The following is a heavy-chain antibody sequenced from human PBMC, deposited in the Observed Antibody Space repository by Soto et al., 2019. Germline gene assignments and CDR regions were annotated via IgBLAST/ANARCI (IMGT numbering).Heavy chain of an antibody. V-gene: IGHV3-30-3*01. CDR1: GFTFSTYS. CDR3: SRDGRAAGTFDY. CDR2: ISYSGGTI. D-gene: IGHD6-25*01. Sequence: QTGGSLRLSCAASGFTFSTYSMQWVRQAPDKGLEWLAVISYSGGTIFYADSVRGRFTISRDNSKNTLNLQMNSLRPGDTAVYYFSRDGRAAGTFDYWGRTTLVTGSS. J-gene: IGHJ4*02.